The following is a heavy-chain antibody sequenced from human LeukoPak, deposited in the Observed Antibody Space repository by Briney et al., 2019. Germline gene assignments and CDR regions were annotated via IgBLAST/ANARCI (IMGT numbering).Heavy chain of an antibody. D-gene: IGHD2-15*01. V-gene: IGHV3-48*02. CDR3: ARVVVDIVVVVAASDY. J-gene: IGHJ4*02. CDR2: ISSSSGTI. Sequence: GGSLRLSCAASGFTFSSYSMNWVRQAPGKGLEWVSYISSSSGTIYYADSVKGRFTISRDNAKNSLYLQMNSLRDEDTAVYYCARVVVDIVVVVAASDYWGQGTLVTVSS. CDR1: GFTFSSYS.